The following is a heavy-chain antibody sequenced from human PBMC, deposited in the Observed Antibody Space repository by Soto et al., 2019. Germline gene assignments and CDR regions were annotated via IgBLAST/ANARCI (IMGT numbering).Heavy chain of an antibody. CDR3: AREVLLRRFTFDI. CDR1: VFTVSSNY. D-gene: IGHD2-15*01. V-gene: IGHV3-66*01. Sequence: GSLRLSCAVSVFTVSSNYMNWVRQATGKGLEWVSFIYSGGNTYYADSVKGRFTISRDNSKNMLYLQMNSMRVEDTAVYYCAREVLLRRFTFDIWGQGTMVTVSS. CDR2: IYSGGNT. J-gene: IGHJ3*02.